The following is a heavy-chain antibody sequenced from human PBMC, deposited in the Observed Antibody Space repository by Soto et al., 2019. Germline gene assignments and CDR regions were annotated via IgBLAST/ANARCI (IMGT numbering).Heavy chain of an antibody. D-gene: IGHD6-19*01. Sequence: QVQLQQWGAGLLKPSETLSLTCAVYGGSFSGYYWSWIRQPPGKGLEWIGEINHSGSTNYNPSLKSRVTISVDTSKNQFSLKLSSVTAADTAVYYCARGGGIEWLVPDYYYGMDVWGQGTTVTVSS. V-gene: IGHV4-34*01. CDR2: INHSGST. J-gene: IGHJ6*02. CDR3: ARGGGIEWLVPDYYYGMDV. CDR1: GGSFSGYY.